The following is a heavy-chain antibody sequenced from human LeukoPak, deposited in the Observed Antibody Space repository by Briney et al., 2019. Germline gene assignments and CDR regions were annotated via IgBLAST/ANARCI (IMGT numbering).Heavy chain of an antibody. CDR2: ISGSGGST. CDR1: GFTFSSYA. J-gene: IGHJ3*02. D-gene: IGHD3-22*01. CDR3: ANPGSPYYYDSSDAFDI. V-gene: IGHV3-23*01. Sequence: GGSLRLSCAASGFTFSSYAMSWVRQAPGKWLEWVSAISGSGGSTYYADSVKGRFTISRDNSKNTLYLQMNSLRAEDTAVYYCANPGSPYYYDSSDAFDIWGQGTMVTVSS.